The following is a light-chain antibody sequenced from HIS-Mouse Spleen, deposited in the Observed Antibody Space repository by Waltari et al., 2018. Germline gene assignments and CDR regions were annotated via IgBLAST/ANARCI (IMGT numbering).Light chain of an antibody. CDR2: GAS. Sequence: EIVLTQSPGTLSLSPGERATLSCRASQSVSSSYLAWYQQKPCQAPRLLIYGASSRATGIPDRFSGSGSGTDFTLTISRLEPEEFAVYYCQQYGSSPTFGQGTKLEIK. J-gene: IGKJ2*01. CDR3: QQYGSSPT. CDR1: QSVSSSY. V-gene: IGKV3-20*01.